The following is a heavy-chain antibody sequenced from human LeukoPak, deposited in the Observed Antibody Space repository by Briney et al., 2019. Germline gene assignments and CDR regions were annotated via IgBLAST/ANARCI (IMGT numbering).Heavy chain of an antibody. CDR2: ISFSGATT. CDR1: GFTFSSFA. CDR3: ARRIYNPDY. J-gene: IGHJ4*02. V-gene: IGHV3-23*01. D-gene: IGHD1-14*01. Sequence: GGSLRLSCEASGFTFSSFAMSWVRQAPGMGLEWVSGISFSGATTYYTDSVKGRFTISRDNSKNTLDLQMNSLRADDTAVYYCARRIYNPDYWGQGTLVTVSS.